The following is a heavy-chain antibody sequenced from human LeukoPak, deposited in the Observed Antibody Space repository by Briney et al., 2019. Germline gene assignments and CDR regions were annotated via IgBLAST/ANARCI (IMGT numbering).Heavy chain of an antibody. V-gene: IGHV4-59*01. CDR2: IFYRGST. J-gene: IGHJ4*02. Sequence: SETLSLTCTVSGDSTSRYYWSWVRQPPGKELEWIGYIFYRGSTNYDPSLKTRVTISADTSKNQFSLKLSSVTAADTAVYYCALMSDNWYFDYWGQGTLVTVSS. CDR3: ALMSDNWYFDY. CDR1: GDSTSRYY. D-gene: IGHD1-20*01.